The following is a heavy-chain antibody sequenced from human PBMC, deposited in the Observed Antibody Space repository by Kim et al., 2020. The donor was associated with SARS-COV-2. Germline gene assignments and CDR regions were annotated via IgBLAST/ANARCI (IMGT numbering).Heavy chain of an antibody. Sequence: GGSLRLSCVASGFTYSNYAMSWVRQAPGKGLEWVSAISGCDQSTHYAESVKGRFTISGDNSENTLYLQMNSLRADDTAVYYCAKVIGSRPGPYGSGTHIRSRCHFYFYGMDVWGPGTTVTVSS. D-gene: IGHD3-10*01. J-gene: IGHJ6*02. CDR2: ISGCDQST. V-gene: IGHV3-23*01. CDR3: AKVIGSRPGPYGSGTHIRSRCHFYFYGMDV. CDR1: GFTYSNYA.